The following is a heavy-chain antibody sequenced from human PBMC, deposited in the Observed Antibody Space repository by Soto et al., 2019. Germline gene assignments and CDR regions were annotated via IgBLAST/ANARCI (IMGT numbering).Heavy chain of an antibody. Sequence: QEQLQESGPGLVKPSETLSLTCTVSGGSISGYYWSWVRQSPRTGLEWIGYIYYLGNTKYHPSLKSRVAISVDTSKNHFSLKVNPVTAADTAVYYCARHVANGFTFDLWGRGALVTVSS. CDR3: ARHVANGFTFDL. D-gene: IGHD2-21*01. CDR1: GGSISGYY. V-gene: IGHV4-59*08. CDR2: IYYLGNT. J-gene: IGHJ2*01.